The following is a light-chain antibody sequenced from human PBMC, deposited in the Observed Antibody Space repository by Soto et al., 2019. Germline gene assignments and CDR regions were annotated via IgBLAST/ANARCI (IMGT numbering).Light chain of an antibody. CDR3: QQCHRYLT. V-gene: IGKV1-5*01. CDR2: GAS. J-gene: IGKJ1*01. CDR1: ESMSNC. Sequence: DIQMTQSPSTLSASVGDRVTITCRASESMSNCLAWYQQKPGKAPKLLISGASSLQSGVPSRFSGSASGTGFTLTISSLQPDDIATYYCQQCHRYLTFGQGTKVDIK.